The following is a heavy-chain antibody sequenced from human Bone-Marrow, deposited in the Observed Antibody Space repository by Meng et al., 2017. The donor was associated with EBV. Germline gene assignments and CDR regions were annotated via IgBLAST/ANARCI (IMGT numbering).Heavy chain of an antibody. J-gene: IGHJ4*02. V-gene: IGHV4-34*01. CDR2: INHSGST. D-gene: IGHD3-16*02. CDR1: GGSFSGYY. CDR3: ARGKSRDYIWGSYRIFDY. Sequence: GPLQQWGAGLLKPSETLSLPCAVYGGSFSGYYWSWIRQPPGKGLEWIGEINHSGSTNYNPSLKSRVTISVDTSKNQFSLNLSSVTAADTSVYYCARGKSRDYIWGSYRIFDYWGQGTLVTVSS.